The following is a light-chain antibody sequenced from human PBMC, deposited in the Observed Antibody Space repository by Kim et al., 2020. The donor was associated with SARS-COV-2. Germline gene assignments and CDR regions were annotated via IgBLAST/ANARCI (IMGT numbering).Light chain of an antibody. CDR3: SSYTSSSTLRV. V-gene: IGLV2-14*03. CDR2: DVS. J-gene: IGLJ3*02. CDR1: SSGVGGYNY. Sequence: SIPISCPGTSSGVGGYNYVTWYQQHPGKAPKLMIYDVSNWPSGISNRFSGSKSGNTAPLTISGLQAEDEADYYCSSYTSSSTLRVFGGGTQLTVL.